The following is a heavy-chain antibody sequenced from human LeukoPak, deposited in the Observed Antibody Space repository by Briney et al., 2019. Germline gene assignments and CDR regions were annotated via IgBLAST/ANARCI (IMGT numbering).Heavy chain of an antibody. CDR3: AKDQGYSYGFDY. CDR2: ISSSSTYI. Sequence: PGGSLRLSCAASGFTFTSYSMNWVRQAPGKGLEWVSSISSSSTYIYYADSVKGRFTISRDNSKNTLYLQMNSLRAEDTAVYYCAKDQGYSYGFDYWGQGTLVTVSS. CDR1: GFTFTSYS. J-gene: IGHJ4*02. D-gene: IGHD5-18*01. V-gene: IGHV3-21*01.